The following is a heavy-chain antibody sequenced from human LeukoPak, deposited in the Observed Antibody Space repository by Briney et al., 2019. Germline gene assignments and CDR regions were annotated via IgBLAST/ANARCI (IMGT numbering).Heavy chain of an antibody. Sequence: ASVKVSCKTSGYTFTHYDMHWVRQAPGQGLEWMGWINPNSGATKYAQKFQGRVTMTRDTSISTAYMELSRLRSDDTAVYYCARVRYGSGSFDPWGQGTLVTVSS. V-gene: IGHV1-2*02. CDR3: ARVRYGSGSFDP. CDR2: INPNSGAT. CDR1: GYTFTHYD. D-gene: IGHD3-10*01. J-gene: IGHJ5*02.